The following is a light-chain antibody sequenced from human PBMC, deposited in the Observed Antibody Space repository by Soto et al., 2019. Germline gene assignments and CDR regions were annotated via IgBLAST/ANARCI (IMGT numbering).Light chain of an antibody. CDR1: QSVSTNY. V-gene: IGKV3-20*01. CDR3: QQYSSSPRGVT. CDR2: ATS. Sequence: EIVLTQSPDTLSLSPGERATLSCRASQSVSTNYLAWYQQKPGQAPRLLIGATSSRATGIPDRFSGSGSGTDFTLTITRLEPEDFAGYFCQQYSSSPRGVTFGGGTKVEIK. J-gene: IGKJ4*01.